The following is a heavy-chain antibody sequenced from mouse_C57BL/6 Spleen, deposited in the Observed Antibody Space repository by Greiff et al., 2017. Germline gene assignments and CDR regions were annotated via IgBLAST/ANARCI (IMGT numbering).Heavy chain of an antibody. D-gene: IGHD3-1*01. CDR3: ARSGSYPFFDY. CDR1: GYTFTSYW. Sequence: QVQLQQPGTELVKPGASVKLSCKASGYTFTSYWMHWVKQRPGQGLEWIGIINPSTGGTNYNEKLKSKVTLAVDKSSSTAYMQLSGLTSEYSAVYYCARSGSYPFFDYWGQGTTLTVSS. J-gene: IGHJ2*01. CDR2: INPSTGGT. V-gene: IGHV1-53*01.